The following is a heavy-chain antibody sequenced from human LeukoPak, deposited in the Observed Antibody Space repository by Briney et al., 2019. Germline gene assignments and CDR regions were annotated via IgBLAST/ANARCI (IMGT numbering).Heavy chain of an antibody. CDR2: IGTYGGDT. Sequence: GASVKVSCKATSRISWVRQAPGQGLEWMGWIGTYGGDTYYAQKFQGRITVTIDTSTSTVYMELRNLQSDDTAVYYCARDLWNFYDDSGYNRDFDSWGQGTLVTVSS. CDR1: TSR. V-gene: IGHV1-18*01. J-gene: IGHJ5*01. D-gene: IGHD3-22*01. CDR3: ARDLWNFYDDSGYNRDFDS.